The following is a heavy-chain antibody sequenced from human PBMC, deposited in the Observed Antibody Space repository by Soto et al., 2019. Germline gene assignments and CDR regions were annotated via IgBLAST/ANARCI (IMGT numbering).Heavy chain of an antibody. Sequence: EVQLVESGGGLVQPGGSLRLSCAASGFTFSDHHMDWVRQAPGKGLEWVGRARNKANDYTTAYAASVKGRFTISRDDSKNSLSLQMNSLKTEDTAVYFCARLMGTNFDLWGQGTLVTVSS. CDR3: ARLMGTNFDL. D-gene: IGHD2-8*01. J-gene: IGHJ4*02. V-gene: IGHV3-72*01. CDR2: ARNKANDYTT. CDR1: GFTFSDHH.